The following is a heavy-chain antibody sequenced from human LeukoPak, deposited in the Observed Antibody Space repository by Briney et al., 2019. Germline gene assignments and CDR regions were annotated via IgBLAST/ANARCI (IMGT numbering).Heavy chain of an antibody. J-gene: IGHJ3*02. CDR2: ISGSGGST. Sequence: TGGSPRLSCAASGFTFSSYAMSWVRQAPGKGLEWVSAISGSGGSTYYADSVKGRFTISRDNSKNTLYLQMNSLRAEDTAVYYCAKAQGIVVVPNAFDIWGQGTIVTVSS. CDR3: AKAQGIVVVPNAFDI. CDR1: GFTFSSYA. V-gene: IGHV3-23*01. D-gene: IGHD3-22*01.